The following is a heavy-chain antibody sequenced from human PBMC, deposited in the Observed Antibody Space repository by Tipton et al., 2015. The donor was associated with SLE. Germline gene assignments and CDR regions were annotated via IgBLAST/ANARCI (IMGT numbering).Heavy chain of an antibody. CDR1: GGSIGSYY. V-gene: IGHV4-59*01. J-gene: IGHJ4*02. Sequence: TLSLTCTVSGGSIGSYYWSWLRQPPGKELEWFGYIYSTGTTNYSPPLKSRVTISVDTSKNQVSLKLSSVTAADTAVYYCARIRIISAGTHVDYWGPGTLVTVSS. CDR2: IYSTGTT. D-gene: IGHD6-13*01. CDR3: ARIRIISAGTHVDY.